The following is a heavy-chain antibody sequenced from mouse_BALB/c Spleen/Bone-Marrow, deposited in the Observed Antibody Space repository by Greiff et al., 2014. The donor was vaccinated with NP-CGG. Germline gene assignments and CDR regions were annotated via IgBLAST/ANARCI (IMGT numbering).Heavy chain of an antibody. V-gene: IGHV1-80*01. J-gene: IGHJ4*01. CDR2: IYPGDGDT. CDR1: GYAFSNYW. CDR3: AKLLRADYAMDY. D-gene: IGHD1-1*01. Sequence: QVQLKESGAELVRPGSSVKIFCKASGYAFSNYWMNWVKQRPGQGLEWIGQIYPGDGDTNYNGKFKGKATLTADKSSSTAYMQLSSLTSEDSAVYFCAKLLRADYAMDYWGQGTSVTVSS.